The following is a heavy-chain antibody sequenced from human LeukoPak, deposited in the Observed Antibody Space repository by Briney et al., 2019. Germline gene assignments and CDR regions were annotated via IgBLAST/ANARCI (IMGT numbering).Heavy chain of an antibody. D-gene: IGHD6-13*01. CDR1: GGSISSYY. J-gene: IGHJ4*02. CDR2: IYYSGST. CDR3: ARSPPKGTAGPYYFDY. Sequence: SETLSLTRTVSGGSISSYYWSWIRQPPGRGLEWIGYIYYSGSTNYNPSLKSRVTISVDTSKNQFSLKLSSVTAADTAVYYCARSPPKGTAGPYYFDYWGQGTLVTVSS. V-gene: IGHV4-59*01.